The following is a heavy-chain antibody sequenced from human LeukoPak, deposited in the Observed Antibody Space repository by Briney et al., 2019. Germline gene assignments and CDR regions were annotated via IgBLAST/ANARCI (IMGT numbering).Heavy chain of an antibody. V-gene: IGHV1-18*01. CDR3: ARAHGYDSSGYSEAYFDY. D-gene: IGHD3-22*01. CDR2: ISAYNGNT. J-gene: IGHJ4*02. CDR1: GYTFTSYG. Sequence: ASVKVSCKASGYTFTSYGINWVRQAPGQGLEWMGWISAYNGNTNYAQKLQGRVTMTTDTSTSTAYMELRSLRSDDTAVYYCARAHGYDSSGYSEAYFDYWGQGTLVTVSS.